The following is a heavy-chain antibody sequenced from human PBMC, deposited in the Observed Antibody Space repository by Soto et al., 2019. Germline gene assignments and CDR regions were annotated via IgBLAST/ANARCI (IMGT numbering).Heavy chain of an antibody. D-gene: IGHD3-3*01. CDR1: GGSISSGGYY. Sequence: QVQLQESGPGLVKPSQTLSLTCTVSGGSISSGGYYWSWIRQHPGKSLEWIGYIYYGGSTSYYPSIKSRVTISVDTSKNQFSLKLSSVAAADTAVYYCASFIAKSGSPGVSAFDLWGQGTMVTVSS. V-gene: IGHV4-31*03. J-gene: IGHJ3*01. CDR3: ASFIAKSGSPGVSAFDL. CDR2: IYYGGST.